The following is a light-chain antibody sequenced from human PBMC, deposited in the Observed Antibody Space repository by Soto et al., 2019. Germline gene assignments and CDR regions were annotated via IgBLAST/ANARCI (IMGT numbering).Light chain of an antibody. J-gene: IGLJ1*01. Sequence: QSALTQPASVSGSPGQSITISCTGTSNDVGDYNYVSWYQQHPGKVPKLMIYEVNIRPSGVSNRFSGSKSGNTASLTISGLQAEYEADYYCSSYTSISTLEVFRTGTKLTVL. CDR3: SSYTSISTLEV. CDR2: EVN. V-gene: IGLV2-14*01. CDR1: SNDVGDYNY.